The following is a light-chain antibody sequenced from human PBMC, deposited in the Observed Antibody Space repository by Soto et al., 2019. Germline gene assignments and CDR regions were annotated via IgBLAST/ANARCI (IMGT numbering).Light chain of an antibody. J-gene: IGLJ3*02. Sequence: QSVLTQPASVSGSPGQSITIPCTGTSSDVGGYNLVSWYQQHPGKAPKLVIYEDTKRPSGVSNRFSGSKSGNTASLTISGLQAEDESDYYCCSYAAGSTFAVVFGGGTKLTVL. CDR1: SSDVGGYNL. CDR3: CSYAAGSTFAVV. CDR2: EDT. V-gene: IGLV2-23*02.